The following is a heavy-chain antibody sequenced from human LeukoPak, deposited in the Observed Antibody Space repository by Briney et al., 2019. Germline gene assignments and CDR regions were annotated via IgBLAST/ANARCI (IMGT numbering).Heavy chain of an antibody. CDR2: ISSSSSYI. CDR1: GFSFSSDS. J-gene: IGHJ6*03. V-gene: IGHV3-21*04. Sequence: GCLSLSCAASGFSFSSDSMSWVRHAPGKGLEWVSSISSSSSYIYYADSVKGRFTIYRDNAKNSLYLQMNSLRAEDTALYYCARERGGLWFGELNYYMDVWGKGTTVSVSS. CDR3: ARERGGLWFGELNYYMDV. D-gene: IGHD3-10*01.